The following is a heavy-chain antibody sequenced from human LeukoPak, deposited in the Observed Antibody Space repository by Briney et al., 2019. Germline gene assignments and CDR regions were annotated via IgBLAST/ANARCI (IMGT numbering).Heavy chain of an antibody. D-gene: IGHD3-10*01. V-gene: IGHV1-69*01. CDR3: ARGGGSGTLDY. J-gene: IGHJ4*02. CDR1: GGTFSSYA. Sequence: SVKVSCKSSGGTFSSYAIIWVRQAPGQGLEWMGGIIPIFGTANYAQKFQGRVTITADESTSTAYMELSSLRSEDTAVYYCARGGGSGTLDYWGQGTLVTVSS. CDR2: IIPIFGTA.